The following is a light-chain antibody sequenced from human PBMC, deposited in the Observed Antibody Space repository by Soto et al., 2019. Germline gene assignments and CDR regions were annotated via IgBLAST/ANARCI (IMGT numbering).Light chain of an antibody. J-gene: IGKJ2*01. CDR2: DAS. V-gene: IGKV1-5*01. Sequence: DIQMTQSPSTLSASVGDRVTITCRASQSISSGLAWYQQKPGKAPKLLIYDASSLESGVPSRFSGSGSGTEFTLTISSLQPDDFATYYFQQYKSYSARYTFGQGTKLEIK. CDR1: QSISSG. CDR3: QQYKSYSARYT.